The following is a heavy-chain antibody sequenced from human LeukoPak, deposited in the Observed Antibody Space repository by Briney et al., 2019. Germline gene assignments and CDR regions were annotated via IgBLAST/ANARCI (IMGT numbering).Heavy chain of an antibody. CDR1: RYIFTSYY. J-gene: IGHJ4*02. CDR2: INPSGGST. Sequence: GASVKVSCKASRYIFTSYYIHWVRQAPGQGLEWMGKINPSGGSTSYAQKFQGRVTMTRDTSTSTVYMELSSLRSEDTAVYYCARTIVDGGTNYWGRGTLVTVSS. CDR3: ARTIVDGGTNY. V-gene: IGHV1-46*01. D-gene: IGHD2-15*01.